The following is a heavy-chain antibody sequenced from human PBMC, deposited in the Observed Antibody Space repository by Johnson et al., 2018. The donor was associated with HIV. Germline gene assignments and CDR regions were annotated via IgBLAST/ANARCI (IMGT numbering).Heavy chain of an antibody. D-gene: IGHD3-16*02. Sequence: QLVESGGGLVQPGRSLRLSCAASGFTFDDYAMHWVRQAPGKGLEWVSGISWNSGSIGYADSVKGRFTISRDNSKNSLYLQMNSLRAEDTAVYYCARGDREIWFGGVIAPGAFDIWGQGTMVTVSS. V-gene: IGHV3-9*01. CDR3: ARGDREIWFGGVIAPGAFDI. J-gene: IGHJ3*02. CDR2: ISWNSGSI. CDR1: GFTFDDYA.